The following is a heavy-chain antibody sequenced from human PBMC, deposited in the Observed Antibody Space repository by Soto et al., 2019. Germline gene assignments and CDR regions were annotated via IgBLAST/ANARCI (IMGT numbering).Heavy chain of an antibody. J-gene: IGHJ4*02. V-gene: IGHV3-30*03. CDR1: GFTFSNYG. CDR3: ARAYSFGSGTSYTLYY. Sequence: GGSLRLSCAASGFTFSNYGMHWVRQAPGKGLEWVAAISDDGVSKYYADSVQGRFTISRDNSESAVFLQMNSLRPDDTALYFCARAYSFGSGTSYTLYYWGQGTKVTVSS. CDR2: ISDDGVSK. D-gene: IGHD3-10*01.